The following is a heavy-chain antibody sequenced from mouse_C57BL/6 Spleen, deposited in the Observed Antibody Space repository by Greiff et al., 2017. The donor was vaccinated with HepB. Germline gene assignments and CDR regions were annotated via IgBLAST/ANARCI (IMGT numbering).Heavy chain of an antibody. CDR2: IDPNSGGT. Sequence: QVQLQQPGAELVKPGASVKLSCTASGYTFTSYWMHWVKQGPGRGLEWIGRIDPNSGGTKYNEKFKSKATLTVDKPSSTAYMQLSSLTSEDSAVYYCARERYDYDDPPWFAYWGQGTLVTVSA. J-gene: IGHJ3*01. CDR3: ARERYDYDDPPWFAY. CDR1: GYTFTSYW. V-gene: IGHV1-72*01. D-gene: IGHD2-4*01.